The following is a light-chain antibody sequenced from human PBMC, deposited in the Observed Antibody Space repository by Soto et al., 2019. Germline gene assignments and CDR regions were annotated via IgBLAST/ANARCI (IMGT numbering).Light chain of an antibody. CDR1: SSDVGSYDL. Sequence: QSALTQPASVSGSPGQSITISCTGTSSDVGSYDLVSWYQQHPGKAPKLIIYEVSNRPSGVSDRFSGSESGNTASLTISGLQAEDEADYYCSKERFNTRVVFGGGTKLTVL. J-gene: IGLJ2*01. CDR2: EVS. V-gene: IGLV2-23*02. CDR3: SKERFNTRVV.